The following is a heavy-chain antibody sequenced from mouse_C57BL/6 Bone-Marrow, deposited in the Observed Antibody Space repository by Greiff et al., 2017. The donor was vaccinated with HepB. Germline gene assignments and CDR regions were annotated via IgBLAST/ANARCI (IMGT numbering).Heavy chain of an antibody. CDR2: IDPEDGDT. CDR1: GFNIKDYY. V-gene: IGHV14-1*01. J-gene: IGHJ1*03. CDR3: TPYYYGSSYVGWYFDV. Sequence: EVQGVESGAELVRPGASVKLSCTASGFNIKDYYMHWVKQRPEQGLEWIGRIDPEDGDTEYAPKFQGKATMTADTSSNTAYLQLSSLTSEDTAVYYCTPYYYGSSYVGWYFDVWGTGTTVTVSS. D-gene: IGHD1-1*01.